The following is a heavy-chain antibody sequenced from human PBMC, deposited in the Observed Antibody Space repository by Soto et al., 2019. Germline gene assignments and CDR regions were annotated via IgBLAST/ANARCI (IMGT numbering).Heavy chain of an antibody. CDR2: ISGSGGST. CDR3: AKEREKSIAARHFDY. CDR1: GFTFSSYA. Sequence: PGGSLILSCAASGFTFSSYAMSWVRQAPGKGLEWVSAISGSGGSTYYADSVKGRFTISRDNSKNTLYLQMNSLGAEDTAVYYCAKEREKSIAARHFDYWGQGTLVTVSS. D-gene: IGHD6-6*01. V-gene: IGHV3-23*01. J-gene: IGHJ4*02.